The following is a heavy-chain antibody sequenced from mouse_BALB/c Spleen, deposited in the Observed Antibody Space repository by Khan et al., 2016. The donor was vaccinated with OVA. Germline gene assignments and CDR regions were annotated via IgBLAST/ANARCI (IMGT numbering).Heavy chain of an antibody. J-gene: IGHJ2*01. D-gene: IGHD1-1*01. V-gene: IGHV3-2*02. CDR1: GYSITTDYV. CDR2: ISYSGNT. CDR3: ARVYGGDFDY. Sequence: EVQLQESGPGLVKPSQSLSLTCTVTGYSITTDYVWNWIRQFPGKKLEWMGFISYSGNTKYNPSLKSRISITRDTSKNQFFLQLKSVTTEDTARYYCARVYGGDFDYWGQGTTLTVSS.